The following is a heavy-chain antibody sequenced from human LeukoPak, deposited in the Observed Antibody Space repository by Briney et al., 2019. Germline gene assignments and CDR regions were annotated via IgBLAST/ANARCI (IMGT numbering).Heavy chain of an antibody. V-gene: IGHV4-61*09. D-gene: IGHD2-2*02. J-gene: IGHJ4*02. CDR2: IYTSGTT. Sequence: PSETLSLTCTVSGGSINSGSFYWNWIRQSAGKGLEWIGHIYTSGTTNCNPSLKSRVTISLDTSKNQFSLKLNSVTAADTAVYYCARCTSTSCYNFDYWGQGALLTVSS. CDR3: ARCTSTSCYNFDY. CDR1: GGSINSGSFY.